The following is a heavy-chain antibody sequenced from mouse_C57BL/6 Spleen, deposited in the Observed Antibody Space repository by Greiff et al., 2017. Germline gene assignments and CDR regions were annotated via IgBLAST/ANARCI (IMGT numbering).Heavy chain of an antibody. V-gene: IGHV1-64*01. CDR3: ARWVYDYEEAY. CDR1: GYTFTSYW. CDR2: IHPNSGST. Sequence: QVQLQQPGAELVKPGASVKLSCKASGYTFTSYWMHWVKQRPGQGLEWIGMIHPNSGSTNYNEKFKSKATLTVDKSSSTAYMQLSSLTSEDSAVYYCARWVYDYEEAYWGQGTLVTVSA. D-gene: IGHD2-4*01. J-gene: IGHJ3*01.